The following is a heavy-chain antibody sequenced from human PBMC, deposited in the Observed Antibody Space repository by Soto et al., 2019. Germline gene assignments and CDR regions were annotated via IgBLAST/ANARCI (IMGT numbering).Heavy chain of an antibody. Sequence: QVQLVESGGGVVQPGMSLRLSCAASGFTFNSYGMHWVRHGPGNCLEWVELISYDSTKTYYADSVKGRFTISRDNSNSALYVQMNSLTGEDTAVYYCARTRSAWSDFHYYSLDVWGQGTTVTVSS. V-gene: IGHV3-30*03. CDR1: GFTFNSYG. J-gene: IGHJ6*02. CDR2: ISYDSTKT. D-gene: IGHD1-26*01. CDR3: ARTRSAWSDFHYYSLDV.